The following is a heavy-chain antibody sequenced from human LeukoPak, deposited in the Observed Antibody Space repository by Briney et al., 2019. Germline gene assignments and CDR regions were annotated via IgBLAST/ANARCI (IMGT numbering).Heavy chain of an antibody. CDR3: AKDLGGLHDWFDP. Sequence: QPGGSLRLSCAASGFTFSSYGMRWVRQAPGKGLEWVAFIRYDGSNKYYADSVKGRFTISRDNSKNTLYLQMNSLRAEDTAVYYCAKDLGGLHDWFDPWGQGTLVTVSS. J-gene: IGHJ5*02. CDR1: GFTFSSYG. CDR2: IRYDGSNK. V-gene: IGHV3-30*02. D-gene: IGHD3-16*01.